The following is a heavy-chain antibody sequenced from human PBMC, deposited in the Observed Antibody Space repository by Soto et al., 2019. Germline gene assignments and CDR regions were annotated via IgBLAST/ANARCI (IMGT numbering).Heavy chain of an antibody. CDR1: GYSFTSYC. CDR2: IYPGDSDT. J-gene: IGHJ4*02. CDR3: ARAQQLAHPVDY. D-gene: IGHD6-6*01. V-gene: IGHV5-51*01. Sequence: GESLKSAGKGSGYSFTSYCIGWVLQMPGKGLEWMGIIYPGDSDTRYSPSFQGQVTISADKSISTAYLQWSSLKASDTAMYYCARAQQLAHPVDYWGQGTLVTVSS.